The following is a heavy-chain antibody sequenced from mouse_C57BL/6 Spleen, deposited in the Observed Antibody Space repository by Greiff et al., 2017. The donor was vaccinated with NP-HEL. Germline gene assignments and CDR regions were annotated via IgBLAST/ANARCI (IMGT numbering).Heavy chain of an antibody. J-gene: IGHJ3*01. D-gene: IGHD2-2*01. CDR1: GYAFSSSW. Sequence: VQLQQSGPELVKPGASVKISCKASGYAFSSSWMNWVKQRPGRGLEWIGRIYPGDGDTNYNGKFKGKATLTADKSSSTAYMQLSSLTSEDSAVYFCATDGYDEGAGFAYWGQGTLVTVSA. CDR2: IYPGDGDT. V-gene: IGHV1-82*01. CDR3: ATDGYDEGAGFAY.